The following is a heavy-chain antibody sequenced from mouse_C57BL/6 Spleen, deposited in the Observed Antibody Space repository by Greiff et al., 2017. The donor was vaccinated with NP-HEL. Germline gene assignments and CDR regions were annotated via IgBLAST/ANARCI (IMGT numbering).Heavy chain of an antibody. J-gene: IGHJ4*01. CDR2: ISSGGSYT. CDR3: ARGDDYDAMDY. Sequence: EVKLVESGGDLVKPGGSLKLSCAASGFTFSSYGMSWVRQTPDKRLEWVATISSGGSYTSYPDSVKGRFTISRDNAKNTLYLQMSSLKSEDTAMYYCARGDDYDAMDYWGQGTSVTVSS. V-gene: IGHV5-6*02. CDR1: GFTFSSYG.